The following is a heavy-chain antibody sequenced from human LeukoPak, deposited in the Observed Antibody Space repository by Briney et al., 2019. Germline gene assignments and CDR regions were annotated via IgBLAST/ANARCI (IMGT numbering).Heavy chain of an antibody. Sequence: HAGGSLRLSCTASGFTFGDYAMSWVRQAPGKGLEWVGFIRSKAYGGTTEYAASVKGRFTISRDDSKSIAYLQMNSLKTEDTAVYYCTRGMWLVRSYFDYWGQGTLVTVSS. CDR2: IRSKAYGGTT. D-gene: IGHD6-19*01. CDR1: GFTFGDYA. V-gene: IGHV3-49*04. CDR3: TRGMWLVRSYFDY. J-gene: IGHJ4*02.